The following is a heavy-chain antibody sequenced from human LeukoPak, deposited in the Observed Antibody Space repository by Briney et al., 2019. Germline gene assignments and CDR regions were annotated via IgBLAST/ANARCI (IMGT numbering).Heavy chain of an antibody. CDR1: GFTFSSFW. CDR2: INSDRSST. V-gene: IGHV3-74*01. J-gene: IGHJ4*02. D-gene: IGHD1-26*01. CDR3: ARGLTVGAVLDY. Sequence: SGGSLRLSCAASGFTFSSFWMHWVRQAPGKGLVWVSRINSDRSSTTYADSVKGRFTISRDNAKNTLYLQMNSLRAEDTAVYYCARGLTVGAVLDYWGRGTLVTVSS.